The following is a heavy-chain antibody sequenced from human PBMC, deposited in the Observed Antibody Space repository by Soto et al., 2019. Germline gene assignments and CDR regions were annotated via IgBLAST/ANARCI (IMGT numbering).Heavy chain of an antibody. D-gene: IGHD6-19*01. CDR1: GFTFSSYA. CDR2: ISGSVGRT. CDR3: AKDASNSGWSGAFDI. V-gene: IGHV3-23*01. Sequence: EVQLLESGGGLVQPGGSLKLSCAASGFTFSSYAMSWVRQAPGKGLEWVSAISGSVGRTYYADSVQGRFTISRDNSKNTLDLQMNSLRAEDTAVYDCAKDASNSGWSGAFDIWGQGTMVTVSS. J-gene: IGHJ3*02.